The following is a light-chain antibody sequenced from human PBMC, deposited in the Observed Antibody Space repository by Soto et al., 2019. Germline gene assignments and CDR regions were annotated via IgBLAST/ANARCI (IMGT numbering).Light chain of an antibody. CDR2: GAS. Sequence: IVITQSPATPAVSPRERVTPPSRASQSVGSTLAWYQQNPGQAPRLLIYGASTRATGLPARFSGSGSGTDFTLTISRLEPEDVAVYYCQQRSNWPRITFGQGTRLEIK. CDR3: QQRSNWPRIT. J-gene: IGKJ5*01. CDR1: QSVGST. V-gene: IGKV3-11*01.